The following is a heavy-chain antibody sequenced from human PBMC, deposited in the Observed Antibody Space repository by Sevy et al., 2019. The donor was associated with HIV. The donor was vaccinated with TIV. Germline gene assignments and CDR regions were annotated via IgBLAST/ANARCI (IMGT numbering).Heavy chain of an antibody. CDR3: ARGKSGYGYALNY. CDR2: IHSDDTT. Sequence: GGSLRLSCAASGFTVNSNYMTWVRQAPGKGLEGVSVIHSDDTTYHADAVKDIFTISRDNLKNTLYLHMSSLRAEDTAVYYCARGKSGYGYALNYWGQGTLVTVSS. V-gene: IGHV3-66*01. J-gene: IGHJ4*02. D-gene: IGHD5-18*01. CDR1: GFTVNSNY.